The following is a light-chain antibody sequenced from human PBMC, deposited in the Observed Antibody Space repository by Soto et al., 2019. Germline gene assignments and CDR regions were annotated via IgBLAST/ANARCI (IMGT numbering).Light chain of an antibody. CDR3: QSYDSSKFV. J-gene: IGLJ1*01. CDR1: SGSIASNS. V-gene: IGLV6-57*04. CDR2: DDN. Sequence: NFMLTQPHSVSESPGKTVTISCTRSSGSIASNSVQWYQQRPGSAPTTVIYDDNQRPSGVPDRFPGSIDSPSTSASLTISGLKTEDEADYYCQSYDSSKFVFGTGTKV.